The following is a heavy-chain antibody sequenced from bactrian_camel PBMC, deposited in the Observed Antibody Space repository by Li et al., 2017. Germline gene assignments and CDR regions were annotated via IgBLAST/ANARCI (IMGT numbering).Heavy chain of an antibody. J-gene: IGHJ4*01. D-gene: IGHD5*01. Sequence: HVQLVESGGGLVQPGGSLRLSCAASGFNFSANYLSWVRQAPGKGLEWVSGVYNDGSNTGYADSVKGRFTISRDNAKNTLYLQMNSLKPEDTAVYYCAADPSRELWVGYPPYKYWGQGTQVTVS. V-gene: IGHV3-2*01. CDR3: AADPSRELWVGYPPYKY. CDR2: VYNDGSNT. CDR1: GFNFSANY.